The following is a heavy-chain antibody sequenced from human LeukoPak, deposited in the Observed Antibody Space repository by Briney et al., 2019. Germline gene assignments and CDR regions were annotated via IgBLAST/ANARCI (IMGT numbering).Heavy chain of an antibody. CDR3: ARDSSSWYSEYYYCMDV. V-gene: IGHV1-69*13. CDR1: GGTFSSYA. J-gene: IGHJ6*04. CDR2: IIPIFGTA. Sequence: ASVKVSCKASGGTFSSYAISWVRQAPGQGLEWMGGIIPIFGTANYAQKFQGRVTITADESTSTAYMELTRLTSDDTAVYYCARDSSSWYSEYYYCMDVWGKGTSVTVSS. D-gene: IGHD3-22*01.